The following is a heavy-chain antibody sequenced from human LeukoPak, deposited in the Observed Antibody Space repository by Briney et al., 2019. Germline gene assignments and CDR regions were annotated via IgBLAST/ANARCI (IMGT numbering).Heavy chain of an antibody. CDR1: GGSISSGGYP. D-gene: IGHD6-13*01. Sequence: SETLSLTCDASGGSISSGGYPWSWIRQPPGKGLKWIGYIYHSGSTYYNPSLKSRVTISVDRSKNQFSLKLSSVTAADTAVYYCARYIAAAHKNWFDPWGQGTLVTVSS. V-gene: IGHV4-30-2*01. CDR2: IYHSGST. CDR3: ARYIAAAHKNWFDP. J-gene: IGHJ5*02.